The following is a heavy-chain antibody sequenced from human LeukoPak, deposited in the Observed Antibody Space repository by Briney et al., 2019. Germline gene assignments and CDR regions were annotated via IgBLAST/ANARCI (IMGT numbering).Heavy chain of an antibody. V-gene: IGHV3-23*01. D-gene: IGHD3-22*01. CDR2: ISGSGGST. J-gene: IGHJ4*02. CDR1: GFTFSSYA. Sequence: GGSLRLSCAASGFTFSSYAMSWVRQAPGKGLEWVSAISGSGGSTYYADSVRGRFTISRDNSKNTLYLQMNSLRAEDTAVYYCARTYDSSGYYVYWGQGTLVTVSS. CDR3: ARTYDSSGYYVY.